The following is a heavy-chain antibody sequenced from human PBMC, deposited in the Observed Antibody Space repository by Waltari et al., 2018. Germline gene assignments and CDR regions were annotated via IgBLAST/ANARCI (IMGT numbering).Heavy chain of an antibody. J-gene: IGHJ5*02. V-gene: IGHV3-21*01. Sequence: MNWVRQAPGKGLEWVSSISSSSSYIYYADSVKGRFTISRDNAKNSLYLQMNSLRAEDTAVYYCARDRALVGAHNWFDPWGQGTLVTVSS. D-gene: IGHD1-26*01. CDR2: ISSSSSYI. CDR3: ARDRALVGAHNWFDP.